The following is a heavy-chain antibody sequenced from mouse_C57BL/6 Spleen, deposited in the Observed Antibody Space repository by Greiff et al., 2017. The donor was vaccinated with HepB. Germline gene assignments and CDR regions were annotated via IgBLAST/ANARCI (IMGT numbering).Heavy chain of an antibody. CDR1: GYTFTNYW. CDR2: IYPGGGYT. V-gene: IGHV1-63*01. J-gene: IGHJ2*01. D-gene: IGHD4-1*01. CDR3: ARLTGEYFDY. Sequence: VQGVESGAELVRPGTSVKMSCKASGYTFTNYWIGWAKQRPGHGLEWIGDIYPGGGYTNYNEKFKGKATLTADKSSSTAYMQFSSLTSEDSAIYYCARLTGEYFDYWGQGTTLTVSS.